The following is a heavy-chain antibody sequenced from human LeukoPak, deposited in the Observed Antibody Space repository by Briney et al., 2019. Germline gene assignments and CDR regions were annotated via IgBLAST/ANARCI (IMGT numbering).Heavy chain of an antibody. CDR3: ARSNSGPAF. V-gene: IGHV3-7*04. Sequence: TGGSLRLSCAASRFTSSSYRITWVRQAPGTGLEWVANINQDGSEKYYVDSVKGRFTISRDNAKNSLYLQMNSLRAEDSAVYFCARSNSGPAFWGQGTLVTVSS. CDR2: INQDGSEK. J-gene: IGHJ4*02. CDR1: RFTSSSYR. D-gene: IGHD3-10*01.